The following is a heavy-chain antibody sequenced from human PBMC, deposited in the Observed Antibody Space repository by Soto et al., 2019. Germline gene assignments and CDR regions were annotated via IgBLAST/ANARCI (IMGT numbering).Heavy chain of an antibody. CDR2: ILPDETG. Sequence: DVNLLQSGGGSAQPGGSLRLSCATSGFAFSTYAMTWVRQVPGRGLEWVSTILPDETGFYTVSVKCRFTISRDNFRGVLYMQLNALWVEDAAIYFCAKDRLPTSGQRFYFDSWGQGSLVTVSS. CDR1: GFAFSTYA. V-gene: IGHV3-23*01. D-gene: IGHD2-15*01. J-gene: IGHJ4*02. CDR3: AKDRLPTSGQRFYFDS.